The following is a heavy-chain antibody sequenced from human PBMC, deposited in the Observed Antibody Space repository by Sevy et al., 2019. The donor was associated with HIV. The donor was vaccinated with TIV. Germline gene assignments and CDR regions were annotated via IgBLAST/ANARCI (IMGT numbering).Heavy chain of an antibody. V-gene: IGHV4-59*08. CDR2: VSHSGNT. CDR1: GDSINTYY. CDR3: ARLRWDLVVVPGATPGCYFDY. Sequence: SENLSLTCTVSGDSINTYYWSWIRQPPGKGLEWIDYVSHSGNTNYNPSLKSRVSMSLDTSRNQFSLKVKSVTAADTAVYYCARLRWDLVVVPGATPGCYFDYWGQGTLVTVSS. J-gene: IGHJ4*02. D-gene: IGHD2-2*01.